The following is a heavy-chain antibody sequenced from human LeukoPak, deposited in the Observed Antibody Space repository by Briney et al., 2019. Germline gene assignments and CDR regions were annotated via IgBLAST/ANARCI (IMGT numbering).Heavy chain of an antibody. CDR3: ARSSLLWFGDRRAFDI. V-gene: IGHV4-34*01. Sequence: PSETLSLTCAVYGGSFSGYYWSWIRQPPGKGLEWIGEINHSGSTNYNPSLKSRVTISVDTSKNQFSLKLSSVTAADTAVYYCARSSLLWFGDRRAFDIWGQGTMVTVSS. J-gene: IGHJ3*02. D-gene: IGHD3-10*01. CDR1: GGSFSGYY. CDR2: INHSGST.